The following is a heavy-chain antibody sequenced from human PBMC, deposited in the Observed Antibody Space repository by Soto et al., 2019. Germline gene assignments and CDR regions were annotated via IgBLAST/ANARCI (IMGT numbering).Heavy chain of an antibody. CDR3: AKDTATAITSYYFYGMDV. V-gene: IGHV3-30*18. CDR1: GFIFSTYG. CDR2: ISYAGRNK. Sequence: QMQLVESGGGVVQPGRSLRVSCEASGFIFSTYGLHWVRQAPGKGLEWVAVISYAGRNKYYADSVRGRFTNSRDNSKNTLHLQMNSLRGEDTAVYYCAKDTATAITSYYFYGMDVWGQWTTGTVSS. D-gene: IGHD4-4*01. J-gene: IGHJ6*02.